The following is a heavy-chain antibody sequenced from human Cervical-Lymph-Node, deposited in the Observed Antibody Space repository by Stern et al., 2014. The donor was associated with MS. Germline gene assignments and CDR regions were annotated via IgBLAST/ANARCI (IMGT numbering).Heavy chain of an antibody. Sequence: QLQLQESGPGLVKPSQTLSLTCTVSGDSISSGNYYWSWIRQPAGKGLEWIGRIYSSGTTYYNPSLRIQAPISIAPPNTQSPLKLSSVTATDTAVYYCATQGRALAPDWGQGTLVTVSS. J-gene: IGHJ4*02. V-gene: IGHV4-61*02. CDR1: GDSISSGNYY. CDR2: IYSSGTT. CDR3: ATQGRALAPD.